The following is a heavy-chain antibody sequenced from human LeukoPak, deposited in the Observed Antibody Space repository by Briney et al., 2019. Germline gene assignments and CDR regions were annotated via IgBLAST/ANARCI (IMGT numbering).Heavy chain of an antibody. D-gene: IGHD2-8*01. J-gene: IGHJ4*02. CDR2: INPNSGGT. CDR1: GYTFTGYY. V-gene: IGHV1-2*02. Sequence: GASVKVSCKASGYTFTGYYMHWVRQAPGQGLEWMGWINPNSGGTNYAQKFQGRVTMTRDTSISTAYMELSRLRSDDTAVYYYARGQRAVLMVYATHSLYDYWGQGTLVTVSS. CDR3: ARGQRAVLMVYATHSLYDY.